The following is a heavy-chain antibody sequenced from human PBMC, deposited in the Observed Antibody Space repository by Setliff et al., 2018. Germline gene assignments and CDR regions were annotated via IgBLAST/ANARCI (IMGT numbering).Heavy chain of an antibody. V-gene: IGHV1-69*13. Sequence: SVKVSCKASGGTFSSYAISWVRQAPGQGLEWMGGITPIFGTANYAQKFQGRVTITADESTSTAYMELSSLRSEDTAVYYCARGERYSSGWMTDYGMDVWGQGTTVTVSS. J-gene: IGHJ6*02. CDR1: GGTFSSYA. CDR2: ITPIFGTA. CDR3: ARGERYSSGWMTDYGMDV. D-gene: IGHD6-19*01.